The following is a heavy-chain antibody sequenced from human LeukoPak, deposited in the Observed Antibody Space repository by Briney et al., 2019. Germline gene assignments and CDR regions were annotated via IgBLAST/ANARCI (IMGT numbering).Heavy chain of an antibody. V-gene: IGHV4-38-2*02. CDR3: AREGRENIAIGVD. D-gene: IGHD3-16*02. J-gene: IGHJ4*02. CDR2: ISHSGSP. Sequence: SETLSLTCTVSGYSISSGYYWGWFRQTPGRGLERIASISHSGSPYYNPSLKSRVTISEDLSRNVFSLTLNSVTAADAAVYYCAREGRENIAIGVDWGQGALVTVSS. CDR1: GYSISSGYY.